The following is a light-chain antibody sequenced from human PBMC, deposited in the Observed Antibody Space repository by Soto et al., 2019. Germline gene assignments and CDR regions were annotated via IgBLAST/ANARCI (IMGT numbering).Light chain of an antibody. CDR2: EVN. CDR3: SSYAGSRTYV. Sequence: QSALTQPPSASRAPGQSVTISCTGTISDVGGYNFVAWYQQHPGKAPKLMIYEVNKRPSGVPDRFSRSKSGSTASLTVSGLQAEDEADYYCSSYAGSRTYVFGTGTKGTVL. CDR1: ISDVGGYNF. J-gene: IGLJ1*01. V-gene: IGLV2-8*01.